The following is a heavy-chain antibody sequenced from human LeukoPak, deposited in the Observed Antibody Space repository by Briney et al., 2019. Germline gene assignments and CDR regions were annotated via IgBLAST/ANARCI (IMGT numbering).Heavy chain of an antibody. CDR3: ARGLSIVGVPVDY. CDR2: ISYDGSNN. Sequence: PGGSLRLSCTASGFTFSNYGMHWVRQAPGKGLEWVAVISYDGSNNYYADSVKGRFTISRDNFKNTLYLQMNSLRAEDTALYYCARGLSIVGVPVDYWGQGTLVIVSS. V-gene: IGHV3-30*03. D-gene: IGHD1-26*01. J-gene: IGHJ4*02. CDR1: GFTFSNYG.